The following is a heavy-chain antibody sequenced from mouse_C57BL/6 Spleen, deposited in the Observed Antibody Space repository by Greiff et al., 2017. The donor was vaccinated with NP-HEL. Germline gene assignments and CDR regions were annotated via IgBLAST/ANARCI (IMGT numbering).Heavy chain of an antibody. CDR2: IDPSDSYT. Sequence: QVQLQQPGAELVMPGASVKLSCKASGYTFTSYWMHWVKQRPGQGLEWIGEIDPSDSYTNYNQKFKGKSTLTVDKSSSTAYMQLSSLTSEDSAVYYCALLLYYAMDYWGQGTSVTVSS. CDR1: GYTFTSYW. V-gene: IGHV1-69*01. CDR3: ALLLYYAMDY. J-gene: IGHJ4*01. D-gene: IGHD1-1*01.